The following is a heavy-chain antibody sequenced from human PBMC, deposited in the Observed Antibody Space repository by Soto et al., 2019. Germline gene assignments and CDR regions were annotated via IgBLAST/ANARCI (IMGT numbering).Heavy chain of an antibody. Sequence: GGSLRLSCAASGFTFSSYAMHWVRQAPGKGLEWVAVISYDGSNKYYADSVKGRFTISRDNSKNTLYLQMNSLRAEDTAVYYCARDPRDMIVSDDALDIWGQRTRVTASP. CDR3: ARDPRDMIVSDDALDI. D-gene: IGHD3-22*01. CDR1: GFTFSSYA. CDR2: ISYDGSNK. V-gene: IGHV3-30-3*01. J-gene: IGHJ3*02.